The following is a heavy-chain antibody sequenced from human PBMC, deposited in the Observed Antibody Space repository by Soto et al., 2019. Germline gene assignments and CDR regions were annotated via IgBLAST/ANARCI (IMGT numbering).Heavy chain of an antibody. V-gene: IGHV3-7*04. Sequence: GGSLRLSCAASGFTFSSYWMSWVRQAPGKGLEWVANIKQDGSEKYYVDSVKGRFTISRDNDKNSLYLQMNSLSAEDPAVYYCARGSVDTAKDDAFDIWGQGSMVTVSS. D-gene: IGHD5-18*01. CDR1: GFTFSSYW. CDR2: IKQDGSEK. CDR3: ARGSVDTAKDDAFDI. J-gene: IGHJ3*02.